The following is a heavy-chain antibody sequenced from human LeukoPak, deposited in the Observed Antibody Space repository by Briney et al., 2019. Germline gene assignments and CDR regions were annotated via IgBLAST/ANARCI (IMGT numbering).Heavy chain of an antibody. V-gene: IGHV3-23*01. CDR1: GFTFSTYA. CDR3: ASRNHLAFDY. J-gene: IGHJ4*02. D-gene: IGHD1-14*01. CDR2: IVGSGGNT. Sequence: GGSLRLSCAASGFTFSTYAMSWVRQAPGKGLEWVSAIVGSGGNTYYADSVKGRFTISRDNSKNTVYLQMNSLRAEDTAVYYCASRNHLAFDYWGQGTLVTVSS.